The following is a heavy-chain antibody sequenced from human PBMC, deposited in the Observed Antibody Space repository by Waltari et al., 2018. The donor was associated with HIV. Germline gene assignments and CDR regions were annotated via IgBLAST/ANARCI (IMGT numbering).Heavy chain of an antibody. V-gene: IGHV3-30*04. J-gene: IGHJ4*02. D-gene: IGHD3-3*01. Sequence: QVQLVESGGGVVQPGRSLRLSCAASGFTFNTHTIHWLRQAPGKGLGWVALSADDGTKKYYVHSVKGRFTISRDNAKNTLNLQMSSLKIEDTAVYYCARGAPESDFWIGFPVKNWGQGTLVIVSS. CDR3: ARGAPESDFWIGFPVKN. CDR1: GFTFNTHT. CDR2: SADDGTKK.